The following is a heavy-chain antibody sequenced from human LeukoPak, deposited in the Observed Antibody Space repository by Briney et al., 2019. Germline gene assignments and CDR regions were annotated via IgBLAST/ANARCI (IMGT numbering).Heavy chain of an antibody. CDR1: GYTFTGYY. D-gene: IGHD3-3*01. Sequence: GASVKVSCKASGYTFTGYYMHWVRQAPGQGLEWMGWINPNSGGINYAQKFQGRVTMTRDTSISTAYMELSRLRSDDTAVYYCARGITIFGVVIIDFDYWGQGTLVTVSS. CDR2: INPNSGGI. CDR3: ARGITIFGVVIIDFDY. V-gene: IGHV1-2*02. J-gene: IGHJ4*02.